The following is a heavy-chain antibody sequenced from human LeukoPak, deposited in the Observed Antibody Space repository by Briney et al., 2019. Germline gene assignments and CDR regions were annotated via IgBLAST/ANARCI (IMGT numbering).Heavy chain of an antibody. V-gene: IGHV3-11*01. Sequence: GGTLGISCAASGFSFRGYYRTWIHHAPGKGLEWVSYISGVASDIYYGDSVKGRFTISRDNAKNSVYLQMNSLRAEDTAVYYCARGGALGMDVWGQGTTVTVSS. J-gene: IGHJ6*02. CDR1: GFSFRGYY. D-gene: IGHD1-26*01. CDR3: ARGGALGMDV. CDR2: ISGVASDI.